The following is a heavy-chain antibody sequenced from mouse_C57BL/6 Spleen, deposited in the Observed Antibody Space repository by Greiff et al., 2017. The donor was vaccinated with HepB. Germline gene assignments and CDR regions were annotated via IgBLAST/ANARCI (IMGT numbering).Heavy chain of an antibody. V-gene: IGHV5-16*01. J-gene: IGHJ1*03. D-gene: IGHD4-1*01. CDR2: INYDGSST. CDR3: ARGRDWDLYWYFDV. CDR1: GFTFSDYY. Sequence: EVKVVESEGGLVQPGSSMKLSCTASGFTFSDYYMAWVRQVPEKGLEWVANINYDGSSTYYLDSLKSRFIISRDNVKNILYLQMSSLKSEDTATYYCARGRDWDLYWYFDVWGTGTTVTVSS.